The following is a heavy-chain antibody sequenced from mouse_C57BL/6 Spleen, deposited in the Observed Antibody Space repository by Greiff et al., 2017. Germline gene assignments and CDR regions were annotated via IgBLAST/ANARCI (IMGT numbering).Heavy chain of an antibody. CDR2: IHPSDSDT. D-gene: IGHD2-3*01. CDR3: AMSYDGYYGGYYAMDD. J-gene: IGHJ4*01. V-gene: IGHV1-74*01. Sequence: QVQLQQPGAELVKPGASVKVSCKASGYTFTSYWMHWVKQRPGQGLEWIGRIHPSDSDTTYNQKFKGKATLTVDKSSSTAYMQLSSLTSDDAAVYYCAMSYDGYYGGYYAMDDWGQGTSVTVSS. CDR1: GYTFTSYW.